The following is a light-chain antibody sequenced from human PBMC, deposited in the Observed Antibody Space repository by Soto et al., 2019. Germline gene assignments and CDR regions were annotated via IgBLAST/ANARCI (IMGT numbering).Light chain of an antibody. V-gene: IGLV2-14*01. J-gene: IGLJ1*01. Sequence: QSALTQPASVSGSPGQSITIPCTGTSSDVGDYNYVSWYQQHPGKAPKLMIYEVSNRPSGVSNRFSGSKSGNTASLTISGLQAEDEADYYCSSYTSSSTLYVFGTGTKLTVL. CDR2: EVS. CDR1: SSDVGDYNY. CDR3: SSYTSSSTLYV.